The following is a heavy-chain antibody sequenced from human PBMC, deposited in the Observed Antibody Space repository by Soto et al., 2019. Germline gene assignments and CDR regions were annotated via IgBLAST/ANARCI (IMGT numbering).Heavy chain of an antibody. V-gene: IGHV1-2*02. CDR2: INPNTGGT. J-gene: IGHJ5*02. CDR3: ARDGRDDFNYCGKGGNWFDP. Sequence: QLQLVQAGAEVKKPGASVKVSCKASGYTFTGYFIHLVRQAPGQGLEWMGWINPNTGGTNFGQKFQGRVTMTRDTSISTAYMELSSLGSDDTSVYYCARDGRDDFNYCGKGGNWFDPWGQGTLVTGSS. CDR1: GYTFTGYF. D-gene: IGHD2-21*01.